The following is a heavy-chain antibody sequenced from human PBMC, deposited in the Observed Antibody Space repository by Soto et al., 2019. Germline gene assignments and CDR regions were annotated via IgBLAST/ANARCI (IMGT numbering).Heavy chain of an antibody. V-gene: IGHV4-59*01. CDR1: GGSISSYY. D-gene: IGHD6-13*01. CDR2: TYYSGST. CDR3: ARTRIIAAAGIRFFDY. Sequence: SETLSLTCTVSGGSISSYYWSWIRQPPGKGLEWIGYTYYSGSTNYNPSLKSRVTISVDTSKNQFSLKLSSVTAADTAVYYCARTRIIAAAGIRFFDYWGQGTLVTVSS. J-gene: IGHJ4*02.